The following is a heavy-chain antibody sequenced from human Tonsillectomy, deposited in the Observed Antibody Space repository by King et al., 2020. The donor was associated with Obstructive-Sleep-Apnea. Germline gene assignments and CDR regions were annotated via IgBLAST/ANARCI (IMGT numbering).Heavy chain of an antibody. Sequence: VQLVESGGGLVQPGGSLRLSCAAAGFSFSNYCMTWVRQAPGKGLEWVASIKEDGSEKTYVDSVKGRFTISRDNAKKSLYLQMSSLRAEDTATYYCAGEYDYGDYYFDYWGQGILVTVSS. CDR2: IKEDGSEK. CDR3: AGEYDYGDYYFDY. D-gene: IGHD4-17*01. J-gene: IGHJ4*02. CDR1: GFSFSNYC. V-gene: IGHV3-7*01.